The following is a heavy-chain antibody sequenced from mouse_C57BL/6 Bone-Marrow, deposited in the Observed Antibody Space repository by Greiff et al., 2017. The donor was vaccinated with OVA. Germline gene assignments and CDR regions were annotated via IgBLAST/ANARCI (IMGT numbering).Heavy chain of an antibody. Sequence: VKLQESGPGLVQPSQSLSITCTVSGFSLTSYGVHWVRQSPGKGLEWLGVIWRGGSTDYNAAFMSRLSITKDNSKSQVFFKMNSLQADDTAIYYCAKTYYDYDQVFAYWGQGTLVTVSA. CDR3: AKTYYDYDQVFAY. D-gene: IGHD2-4*01. CDR2: IWRGGST. CDR1: GFSLTSYG. J-gene: IGHJ3*01. V-gene: IGHV2-5*01.